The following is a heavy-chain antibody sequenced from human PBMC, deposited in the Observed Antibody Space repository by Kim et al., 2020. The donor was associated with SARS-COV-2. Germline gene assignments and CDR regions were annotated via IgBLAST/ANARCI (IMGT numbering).Heavy chain of an antibody. V-gene: IGHV4-34*01. CDR3: ASLRYCSSTDCPAPLDY. J-gene: IGHJ4*01. D-gene: IGHD2-2*01. Sequence: SETLSLTCAVYGGSFSGYYWSWIRQPPGKGLEWIGEINHSGSTNYNPSLKSRVTISVDTSKNQFSLKLSSVTAADTAVYYCASLRYCSSTDCPAPLDYWGQGTLVTVSS. CDR1: GGSFSGYY. CDR2: INHSGST.